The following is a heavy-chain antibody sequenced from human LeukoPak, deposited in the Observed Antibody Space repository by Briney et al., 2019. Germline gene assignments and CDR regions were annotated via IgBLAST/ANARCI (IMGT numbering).Heavy chain of an antibody. CDR2: ISSSSSTI. Sequence: PGGSLRLSCAASGFTFSSYGMHWVRQAPGKGLEWVSYISSSSSTIYYADSVKGRFTISRDNTKNSLYLKMNSLRAEDTAVYYCARDRGSTGYDLYDYWGQGTLVTVSS. CDR3: ARDRGSTGYDLYDY. J-gene: IGHJ4*02. CDR1: GFTFSSYG. V-gene: IGHV3-48*04. D-gene: IGHD5-12*01.